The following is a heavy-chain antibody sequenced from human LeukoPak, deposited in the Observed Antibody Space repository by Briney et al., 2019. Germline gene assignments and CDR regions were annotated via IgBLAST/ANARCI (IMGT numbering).Heavy chain of an antibody. CDR2: ISSSSSYI. D-gene: IGHD6-13*01. J-gene: IGHJ4*02. V-gene: IGHV3-21*01. CDR3: ARDRQQLVDY. CDR1: GFTFSGYS. Sequence: GGSLRLSCAASGFTFSGYSMNWVRQAPGKGLEWVSSISSSSSYIYYADSVKGRFTISRDNAKNSLYLQMNSLRAEDTAVYYCARDRQQLVDYWGQGTLVTVSS.